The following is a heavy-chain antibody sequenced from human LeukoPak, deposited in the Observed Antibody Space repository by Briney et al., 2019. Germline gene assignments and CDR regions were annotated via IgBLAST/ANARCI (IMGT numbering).Heavy chain of an antibody. Sequence: GGSLRLSCVASGFLVNANHMNWVRQAPGKGLEWVSIIYSSDYMYYADSVKGRFTISRDNSKNTLYLQMNSLRVEDSAVYYCATERPDSRVLDYWGQGLVVTVSS. J-gene: IGHJ4*02. D-gene: IGHD3-10*01. CDR3: ATERPDSRVLDY. V-gene: IGHV3-66*01. CDR1: GFLVNANH. CDR2: IYSSDYM.